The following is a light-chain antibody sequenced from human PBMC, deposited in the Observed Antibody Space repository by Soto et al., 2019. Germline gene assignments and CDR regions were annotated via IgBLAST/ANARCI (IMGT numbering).Light chain of an antibody. Sequence: VLTQSPATLSVSPGESATLSCRASQSVSSHLAWYQQKPGQAPRLLIYGASSRATGIPDRFSGSGSGTDFTLTISRLEPEDSAVYYCQQHGTTFGQGTKVDIK. CDR2: GAS. CDR1: QSVSSH. V-gene: IGKV3-20*01. CDR3: QQHGTT. J-gene: IGKJ1*01.